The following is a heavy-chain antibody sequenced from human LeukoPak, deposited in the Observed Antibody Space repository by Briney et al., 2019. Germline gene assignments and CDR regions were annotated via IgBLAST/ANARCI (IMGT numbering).Heavy chain of an antibody. J-gene: IGHJ3*02. CDR2: ISSSGSTL. CDR3: ARGRLTMIIVGGADAFDI. V-gene: IGHV3-11*04. Sequence: GGSLRLSWAASGFILSDYYMSWIRQAPGMGLEWLSYISSSGSTLYYADSVKGRFTISRDNAKNSLYLQMNSLRAEDTAVYYCARGRLTMIIVGGADAFDIWGQGTMVTVSS. D-gene: IGHD3-22*01. CDR1: GFILSDYY.